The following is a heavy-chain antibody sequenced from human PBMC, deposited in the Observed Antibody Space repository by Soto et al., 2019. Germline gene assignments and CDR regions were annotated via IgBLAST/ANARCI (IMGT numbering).Heavy chain of an antibody. Sequence: ASVKVSCKASGYTFTRYGISWVRQAPGQGLEWMGWISVYNGNTNYAQKLQGRVTMTTDTSTSTAYMELRSLRSDDTAVYYCARVFAEVVITTGYYFDYWGQGTLVTVSS. CDR2: ISVYNGNT. D-gene: IGHD3-22*01. V-gene: IGHV1-18*04. CDR3: ARVFAEVVITTGYYFDY. CDR1: GYTFTRYG. J-gene: IGHJ4*02.